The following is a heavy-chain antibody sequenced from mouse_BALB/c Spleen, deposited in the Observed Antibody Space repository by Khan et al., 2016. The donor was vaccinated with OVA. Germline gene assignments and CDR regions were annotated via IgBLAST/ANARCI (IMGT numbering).Heavy chain of an antibody. CDR2: ISYSGST. J-gene: IGHJ4*01. CDR1: GYSITSNYA. CDR3: ARGKYYGYAMDY. V-gene: IGHV3-2*02. Sequence: EVQLQESGPGLVKPSQSLSLTCTVTGYSITSNYAWNWIRQFPGNKLEWMGYISYSGSTNYNPSLKSRISIPRDTSKNQFFLQLNSVTTEDTATYYCARGKYYGYAMDYWGQGTSITVSS. D-gene: IGHD1-1*01.